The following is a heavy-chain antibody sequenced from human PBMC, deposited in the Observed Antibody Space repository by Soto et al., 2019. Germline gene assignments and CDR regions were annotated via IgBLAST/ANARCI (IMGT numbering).Heavy chain of an antibody. Sequence: PSETLSLTCAVYGGSFSGYYWTWIRQPPGKGLEWIGEINHSGSTNYNPSLKSRVTISVDTSKNQFSLKLSSVTAADTAVYYCARGLYDSSGYYPVDYWGQGTMVTVSS. D-gene: IGHD3-22*01. CDR1: GGSFSGYY. J-gene: IGHJ4*02. CDR3: ARGLYDSSGYYPVDY. CDR2: INHSGST. V-gene: IGHV4-34*01.